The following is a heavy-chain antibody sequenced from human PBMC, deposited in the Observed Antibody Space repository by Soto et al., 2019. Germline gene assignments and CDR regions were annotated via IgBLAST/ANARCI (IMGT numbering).Heavy chain of an antibody. CDR3: ARAGVDSSSWPYYYYGMDV. CDR1: GYTFTGYY. D-gene: IGHD6-13*01. Sequence: ASVKVSCKASGYTFTGYYMHWVRQAPGQGLEWMGWINPNSGGTNYAQKFQGWVTMTRDTSISTAYMELSRLRSDDTAVYYCARAGVDSSSWPYYYYGMDVWGQGTTVTVSS. CDR2: INPNSGGT. V-gene: IGHV1-2*04. J-gene: IGHJ6*02.